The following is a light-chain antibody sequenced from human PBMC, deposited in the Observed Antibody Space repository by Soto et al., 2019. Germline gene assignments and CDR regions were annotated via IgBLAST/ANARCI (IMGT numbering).Light chain of an antibody. CDR2: EVN. CDR1: NRDVGNYNR. V-gene: IGLV2-18*02. Sequence: SALTQPPSVSGFPGQSVTISCTGTNRDVGNYNRVSWYQQPPGTAPKLILYEVNNRPSGVPDRFSGSKSGNTASLIISGLHTEDEADYYCNSYTGSGTFVFGGGTKLTVL. CDR3: NSYTGSGTFV. J-gene: IGLJ2*01.